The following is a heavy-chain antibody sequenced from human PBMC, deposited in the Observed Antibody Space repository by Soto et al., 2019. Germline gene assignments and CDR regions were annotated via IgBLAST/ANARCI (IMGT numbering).Heavy chain of an antibody. CDR1: GYTFTGYY. CDR2: TNPNSGGT. Sequence: ASVKVSCKASGYTFTGYYMHWVRQAPGQGLEWMGWTNPNSGGTNYAQKFQGWVTMTRDTSISTAYMELSRLRSDDTAVYYCARSGYCSSTSCYGWGAFDIWGQGTMVTVSS. D-gene: IGHD2-2*01. J-gene: IGHJ3*02. CDR3: ARSGYCSSTSCYGWGAFDI. V-gene: IGHV1-2*04.